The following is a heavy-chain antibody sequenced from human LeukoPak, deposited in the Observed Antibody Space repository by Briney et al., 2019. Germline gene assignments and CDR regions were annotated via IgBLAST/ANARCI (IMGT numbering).Heavy chain of an antibody. CDR2: ISGRGDST. Sequence: PGGSLRLSCAPSGFTFRTYAMSWVRQAPGKGLDWVSVISGRGDSTYYADSVKGRFTISRDNSRNTLYLQMNSLSAEDTAVYYCAEYREVTVDYYCYYIDVWGKGTMVTVSS. CDR3: AEYREVTVDYYCYYIDV. D-gene: IGHD4-23*01. CDR1: GFTFRTYA. J-gene: IGHJ6*03. V-gene: IGHV3-23*01.